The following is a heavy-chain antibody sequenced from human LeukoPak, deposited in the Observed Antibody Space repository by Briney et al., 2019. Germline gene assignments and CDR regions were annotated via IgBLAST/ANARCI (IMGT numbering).Heavy chain of an antibody. V-gene: IGHV3-30*04. CDR1: GFTFSSYA. J-gene: IGHJ4*02. D-gene: IGHD6-6*01. Sequence: GGSLRLSCAASGFTFSSYAMHWVRQAPGKGLEWVAVISYDGSNKYYADSVKGRFTISRDNSKNTLYLQMNSLRAEDTAVYYCARSIAARSYFDYWGQGTLFTVSS. CDR3: ARSIAARSYFDY. CDR2: ISYDGSNK.